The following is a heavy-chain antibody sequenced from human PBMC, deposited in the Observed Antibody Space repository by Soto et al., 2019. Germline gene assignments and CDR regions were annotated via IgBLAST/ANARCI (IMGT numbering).Heavy chain of an antibody. CDR1: GYSINSGYY. Sequence: SETLSLTCAVSGYSINSGYYWGWIRQSPGKGLEWIGSVFHSGTTYSTPSLKPRLTISVDTSKNQFSLDLNAGTAADTALFYCVRDFGDLHDFWGGSDYWGQGIPVTVSS. D-gene: IGHD3-3*01. V-gene: IGHV4-38-2*02. CDR2: VFHSGTT. J-gene: IGHJ4*02. CDR3: VRDFGDLHDFWGGSDY.